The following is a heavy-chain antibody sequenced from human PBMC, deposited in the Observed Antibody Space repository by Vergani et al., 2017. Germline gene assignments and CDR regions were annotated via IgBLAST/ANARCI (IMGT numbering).Heavy chain of an antibody. CDR2: ISGSGGFT. V-gene: IGHV3-23*01. CDR1: GFTLNTYG. CDR3: AKDNVPGYYDSSGYCDY. D-gene: IGHD3-22*01. J-gene: IGHJ4*02. Sequence: VQILQPGGGVVQPGGSLRLSCTLSGFTLNTYGIHWVRQAPGKGLEWVSGISGSGGFTYYADSVKGRFTISRDNSKNTMFLQMNNLRAEDTAVYYCAKDNVPGYYDSSGYCDYWGQGTLVTVSS.